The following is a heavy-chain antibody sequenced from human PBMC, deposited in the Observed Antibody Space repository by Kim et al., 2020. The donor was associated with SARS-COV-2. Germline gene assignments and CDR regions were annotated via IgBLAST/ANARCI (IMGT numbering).Heavy chain of an antibody. J-gene: IGHJ4*02. CDR3: ARDRYGSGSSLDY. V-gene: IGHV3-11*05. Sequence: YADTMTSRFTNTRDNAKNSLYLQMNSLGAEDTAVYYCARDRYGSGSSLDYWGQGTLVTVSS. D-gene: IGHD3-10*01.